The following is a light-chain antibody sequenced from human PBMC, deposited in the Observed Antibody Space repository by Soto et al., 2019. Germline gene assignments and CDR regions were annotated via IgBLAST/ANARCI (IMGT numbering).Light chain of an antibody. J-gene: IGKJ1*01. V-gene: IGKV1-5*03. Sequence: DIQRTQSPSTLSGSVGDRVTITCRASQTISSWLAWYQQKPGKAPKLLIYKASTLKSGVPSRFSGSGSGTEFTLTISSLQPDDFATHYCQHYNSYSEAFGQGTKVDIK. CDR2: KAS. CDR3: QHYNSYSEA. CDR1: QTISSW.